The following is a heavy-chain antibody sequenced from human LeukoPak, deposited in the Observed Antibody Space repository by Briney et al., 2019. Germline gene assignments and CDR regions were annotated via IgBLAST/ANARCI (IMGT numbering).Heavy chain of an antibody. D-gene: IGHD2-15*01. V-gene: IGHV1-69*06. CDR2: IIPIFGTA. Sequence: SVKVSCKASGGTFSSYAISWVRQAPGQGLEWMGGIIPIFGTANYAQKFQGRVTITADKSTSTAYMELSSLRSEDTAVYYCARDQKGWPHYYGMDVWGQGTTVTVSS. CDR3: ARDQKGWPHYYGMDV. CDR1: GGTFSSYA. J-gene: IGHJ6*02.